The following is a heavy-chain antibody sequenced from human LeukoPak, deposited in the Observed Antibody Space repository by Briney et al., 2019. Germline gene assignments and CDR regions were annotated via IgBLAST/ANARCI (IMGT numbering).Heavy chain of an antibody. CDR1: GFTFSSYS. D-gene: IGHD6-13*01. V-gene: IGHV3-21*01. CDR3: ARDPRVAAAGIFDY. CDR2: ISSSSSYI. J-gene: IGHJ4*02. Sequence: GGSLRLSCAASGFTFSSYSMNWVRQAPGKGLEWVSSISSSSSYIYYADSVKGRFTISRDNAKNSLYLQMNSLRAEDTAVYYCARDPRVAAAGIFDYWGQGTLVTVSS.